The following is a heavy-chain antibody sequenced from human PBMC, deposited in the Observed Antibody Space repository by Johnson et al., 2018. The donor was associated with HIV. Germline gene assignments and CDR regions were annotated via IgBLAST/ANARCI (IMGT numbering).Heavy chain of an antibody. CDR1: GFTVSSNY. CDR2: LYSGGST. J-gene: IGHJ3*02. V-gene: IGHV3-66*02. CDR3: ARDRWLGDAFDI. Sequence: VQLVESGGGLVQPGGSLRLSCAASGFTVSSNYMTWVRQAPGKGLEWVSILYSGGSTYYADSVKGRFTISRDNSKNTLYLQMNSLRAEDSAVYYCARDRWLGDAFDIWGQGTMVTVSS. D-gene: IGHD6-19*01.